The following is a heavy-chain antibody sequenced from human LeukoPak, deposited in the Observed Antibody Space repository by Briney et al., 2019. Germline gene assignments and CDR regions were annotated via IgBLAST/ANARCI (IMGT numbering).Heavy chain of an antibody. Sequence: SETLSLTCAVYGGSFSGYYWSWIRQPPGKGLEWIGEINHSGSTNYNPSLKSRVTISVDTSKNQFSLKLSSVTAADTAVYYCARGCSRRGSRGDYWGQGTLVAVSS. J-gene: IGHJ4*02. CDR1: GGSFSGYY. CDR3: ARGCSRRGSRGDY. V-gene: IGHV4-34*01. D-gene: IGHD5-18*01. CDR2: INHSGST.